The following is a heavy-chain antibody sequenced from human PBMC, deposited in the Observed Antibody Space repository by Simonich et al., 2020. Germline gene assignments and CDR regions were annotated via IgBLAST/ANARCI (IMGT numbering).Heavy chain of an antibody. CDR3: ARSLGYYYYYYGMDV. V-gene: IGHV4-59*08. D-gene: IGHD1-26*01. CDR1: GGSISSYY. Sequence: QVQLQESGPGLVKPSETLSLTCTVSGGSISSYYWSWIRPPPGKGLECIGYIYYSGRTNYNPSLKSRATISVDTAKNQVSLKLSSVTAADTAVYYCARSLGYYYYYYGMDVWGQGTTVTVSS. CDR2: IYYSGRT. J-gene: IGHJ6*02.